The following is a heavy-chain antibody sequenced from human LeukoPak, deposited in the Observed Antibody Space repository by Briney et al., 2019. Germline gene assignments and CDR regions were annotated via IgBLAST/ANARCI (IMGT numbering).Heavy chain of an antibody. J-gene: IGHJ4*02. CDR2: MSYDGSNK. CDR1: GFTFSSYG. Sequence: PGGSLRLSCAASGFTFSSYGMHWVCQAPGKGLEWVAVMSYDGSNKDYADSVKGRFTISRDNSKNTLYLQMNSLRVEDTAVYYCAKDLRGNSGYDSVFDYWGQGTLVSVFS. D-gene: IGHD5-12*01. CDR3: AKDLRGNSGYDSVFDY. V-gene: IGHV3-30*18.